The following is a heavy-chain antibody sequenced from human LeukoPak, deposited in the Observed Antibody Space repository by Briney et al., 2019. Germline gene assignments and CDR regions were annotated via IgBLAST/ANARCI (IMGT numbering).Heavy chain of an antibody. J-gene: IGHJ5*02. CDR3: AKDRVGIAAAGTLGFDP. D-gene: IGHD6-13*01. CDR1: GFTFSSYA. CDR2: ISGSGGST. Sequence: PGGSLRLSCAASGFTFSSYAMSWVRQAPGKGLEWVSAISGSGGSTYYADSVKGRFTISRDNSKNTLYLQMNSLRAEDTAVYYCAKDRVGIAAAGTLGFDPWVQGTLVTVSS. V-gene: IGHV3-23*01.